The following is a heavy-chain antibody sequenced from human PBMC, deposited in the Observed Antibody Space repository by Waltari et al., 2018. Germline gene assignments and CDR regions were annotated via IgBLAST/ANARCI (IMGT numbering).Heavy chain of an antibody. J-gene: IGHJ4*02. D-gene: IGHD6-13*01. V-gene: IGHV4-39*07. Sequence: LQLPESGPGLVKPSEPLSLTCTVSGGSISSSSYYWGWIRQPPGKGLEWIGSIYYSGSTYYNPSLKSRVTISVDTSKNQFSLKLSSVTAADTAVYYCASTEASSFDYWGQGTLVTVSS. CDR2: IYYSGST. CDR3: ASTEASSFDY. CDR1: GGSISSSSYY.